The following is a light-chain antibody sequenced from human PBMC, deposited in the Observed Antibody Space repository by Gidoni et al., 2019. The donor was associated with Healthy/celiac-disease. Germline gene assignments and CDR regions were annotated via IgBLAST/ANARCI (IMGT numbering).Light chain of an antibody. CDR2: QDS. V-gene: IGLV3-1*01. CDR1: KLGAKY. J-gene: IGLJ2*01. Sequence: SYELTQPPSVSVSPGQTASITCSGDKLGAKYACWYQQKPGQSPVLVIYQDSKRPSGIPERFSGSNSGNTATLTISGTQAMDEADYYCQAWDSSTSVVFGGGTKLPVL. CDR3: QAWDSSTSVV.